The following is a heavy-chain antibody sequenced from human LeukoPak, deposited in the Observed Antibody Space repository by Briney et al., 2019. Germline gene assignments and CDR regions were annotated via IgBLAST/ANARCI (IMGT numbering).Heavy chain of an antibody. CDR1: GYTFTSYG. J-gene: IGHJ4*02. Sequence: ASVKVSCKASGYTFTSYGISWVRQAPGQGLEWMGWISAYNGNTNYAQKLQGRVTMTTDTSTNTAYMELRSLRSDDTAMYYCARDARAHTVTTPPRFDYWGQGTLVTVSS. D-gene: IGHD4-17*01. V-gene: IGHV1-18*01. CDR2: ISAYNGNT. CDR3: ARDARAHTVTTPPRFDY.